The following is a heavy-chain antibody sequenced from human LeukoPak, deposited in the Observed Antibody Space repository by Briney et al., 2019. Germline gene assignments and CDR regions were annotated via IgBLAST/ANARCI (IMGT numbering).Heavy chain of an antibody. CDR2: MNPNSGNT. CDR3: ARGYCSSTSCYLFDY. D-gene: IGHD2-2*01. Sequence: GASVEVSCKASGYTFTSYDINWVRQATGQGLEWMGWMNPNSGNTGYARKFQGRVTMTRNTSISTAYMELSSPRSEDTAVYYCARGYCSSTSCYLFDYWGQGTLVTVSS. CDR1: GYTFTSYD. V-gene: IGHV1-8*01. J-gene: IGHJ4*02.